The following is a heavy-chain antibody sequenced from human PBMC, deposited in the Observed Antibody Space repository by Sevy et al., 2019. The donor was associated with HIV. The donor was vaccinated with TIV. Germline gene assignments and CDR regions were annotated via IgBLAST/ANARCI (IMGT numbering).Heavy chain of an antibody. CDR3: ARDSTFSSGWDYYGMDV. CDR2: IIPIFGTA. D-gene: IGHD6-19*01. CDR1: GGTFSSYA. J-gene: IGHJ6*02. V-gene: IGHV1-69*13. Sequence: AAVKVSCKASGGTFSSYAISWVRQAPGQGLEWMGGIIPIFGTANYAQKFQGRVTITADESTSTAYMELSSLRSEDTAVYYCARDSTFSSGWDYYGMDVWGQGTTVTVSS.